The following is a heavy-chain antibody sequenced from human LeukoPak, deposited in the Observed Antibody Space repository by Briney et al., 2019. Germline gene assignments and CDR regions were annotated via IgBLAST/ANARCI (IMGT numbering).Heavy chain of an antibody. J-gene: IGHJ4*02. D-gene: IGHD3-10*01. V-gene: IGHV3-21*01. CDR1: GFTFSSYS. CDR3: VKVAKYYYGSETYYFFEH. Sequence: RGSLRLSCAASGFTFSSYSMNWVRQAPGKGLKWVSSISSSSSYIYYADSVKGRFTISRDNAKNSLDLQMNSLRVEDTGIYYCVKVAKYYYGSETYYFFEHWGQGTPVTASS. CDR2: ISSSSSYI.